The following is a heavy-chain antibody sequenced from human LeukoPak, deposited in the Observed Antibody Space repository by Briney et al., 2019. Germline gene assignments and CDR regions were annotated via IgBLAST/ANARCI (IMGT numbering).Heavy chain of an antibody. D-gene: IGHD3-22*01. CDR2: ISGSGCST. J-gene: IGHJ4*02. CDR3: ARFEFEYYYDSTGYYSSEANYYFDY. CDR1: GFTFSSYA. Sequence: GGSLRLSCAASGFTFSSYAMSWVRQAPGKGLEWVSAISGSGCSTYYADSVKGRFTISRDNSKNTLYLQMNSLSAEDTAVYYCARFEFEYYYDSTGYYSSEANYYFDYWGQGTLVTVSS. V-gene: IGHV3-23*01.